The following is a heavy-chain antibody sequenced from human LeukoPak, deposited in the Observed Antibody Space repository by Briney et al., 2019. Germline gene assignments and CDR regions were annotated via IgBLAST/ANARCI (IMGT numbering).Heavy chain of an antibody. CDR1: GGSFSGYY. CDR3: AREIGGYTYGYVPREVSYYFDY. J-gene: IGHJ4*02. Sequence: SEALSLTCAVYGGSFSGYYWSWIRQPPGKGLEWIGEINHSGSTNYNPSLKSRVTISVDTSKNQFSLKLSSVTAADTAVYYCAREIGGYTYGYVPREVSYYFDYWGQGTLVTVSS. V-gene: IGHV4-34*01. D-gene: IGHD5-18*01. CDR2: INHSGST.